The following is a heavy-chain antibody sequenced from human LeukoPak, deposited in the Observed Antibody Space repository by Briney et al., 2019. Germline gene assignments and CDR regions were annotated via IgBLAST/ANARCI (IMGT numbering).Heavy chain of an antibody. J-gene: IGHJ4*02. CDR3: AKWISSSWYHHFDY. V-gene: IGHV3-21*01. CDR1: GFTFSSYS. CDR2: ISSSSSYI. Sequence: GGSLRLSCAASGFTFSSYSMNWVRQAPGKGLEWVSSISSSSSYIYYADSVKGRFTISRDNAKNSLYLQMNSLRAEDTAVYYCAKWISSSWYHHFDYWGQGTLVTVSS. D-gene: IGHD6-13*01.